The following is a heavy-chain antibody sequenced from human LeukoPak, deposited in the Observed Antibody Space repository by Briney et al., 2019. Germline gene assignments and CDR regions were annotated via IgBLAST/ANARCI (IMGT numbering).Heavy chain of an antibody. D-gene: IGHD3-16*01. CDR3: AKGGGFGKYYFDY. CDR1: GXXXXSNY. V-gene: IGHV3-66*01. J-gene: IGHJ4*02. CDR2: IYSSGNT. Sequence: SGXXXXSNYVGWVRQAPGKGLEWVSHIYSSGNTYHADSVKGRFTISRDTSENMVFLQMNSLRAEDTAVYYCAKGGGFGKYYFDYWGQGTLVTVSS.